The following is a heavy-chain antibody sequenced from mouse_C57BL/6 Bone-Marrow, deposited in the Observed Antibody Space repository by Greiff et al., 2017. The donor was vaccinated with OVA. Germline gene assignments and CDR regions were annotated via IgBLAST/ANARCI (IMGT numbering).Heavy chain of an antibody. J-gene: IGHJ2*01. V-gene: IGHV1-55*01. CDR3: AREGTTVVAPDFDY. CDR2: IYPCSGST. Sequence: QVQLQQPGAELVKPGASVKMSCKASGYTFTSYWITWVKQRPGQGLEWIGDIYPCSGSTNYNEKFKSKATLTVDTSSSPAYVQLSRLTSEDAAVDYCAREGTTVVAPDFDYWGQGNTLTVSS. D-gene: IGHD1-1*01. CDR1: GYTFTSYW.